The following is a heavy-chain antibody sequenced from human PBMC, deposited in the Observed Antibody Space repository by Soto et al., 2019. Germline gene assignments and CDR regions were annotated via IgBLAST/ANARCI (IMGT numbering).Heavy chain of an antibody. V-gene: IGHV4-31*03. J-gene: IGHJ6*02. Sequence: QVQLQESGPGLVEPSQTLSLTCTVSGGSISIGGYYWSWIRQHPGKGLEWIGYISYSGSTYYNPSLKTRVTILVDASENHFSLKLTSVTAADTAVYYCARRKQNYYGMDIWGQGTTVTVSS. CDR2: ISYSGST. CDR1: GGSISIGGYY. CDR3: ARRKQNYYGMDI.